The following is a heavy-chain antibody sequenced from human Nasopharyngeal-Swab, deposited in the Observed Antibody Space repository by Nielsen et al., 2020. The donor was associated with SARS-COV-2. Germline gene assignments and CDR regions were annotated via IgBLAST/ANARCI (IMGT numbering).Heavy chain of an antibody. J-gene: IGHJ4*02. CDR2: ISYDGSNK. Sequence: GESLKISCAASGFTFSSYAMHWVRQAPGKGLEWVAVISYDGSNKYYADSVKGRFTIPRDNSKNTLYLQMNSLRAEDTALYYCAKGTLGFCRGGSCYPLDSWGQGTLVTVSS. CDR1: GFTFSSYA. CDR3: AKGTLGFCRGGSCYPLDS. V-gene: IGHV3-30-3*01. D-gene: IGHD2-15*01.